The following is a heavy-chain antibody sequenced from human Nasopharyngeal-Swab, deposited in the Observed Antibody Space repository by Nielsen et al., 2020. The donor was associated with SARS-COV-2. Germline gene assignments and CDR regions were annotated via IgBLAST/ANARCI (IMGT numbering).Heavy chain of an antibody. CDR2: IYTSGST. J-gene: IGHJ6*03. CDR3: AREEDDCWSGYYLADYMDV. D-gene: IGHD3-3*01. Sequence: WIRQHPGKGLEWIGRIYTSGSTNYNPSLKSRVTISVDTSKNQFSLKLSSVTAADTAVYECAREEDDCWSGYYLADYMDVWGKGTTVTVSS. V-gene: IGHV4-61*02.